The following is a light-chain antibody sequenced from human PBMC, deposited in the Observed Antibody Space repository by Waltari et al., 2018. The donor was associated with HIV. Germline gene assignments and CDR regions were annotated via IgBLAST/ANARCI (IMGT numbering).Light chain of an antibody. CDR3: QHYNIYPYT. CDR2: KAS. Sequence: DIQMTQAPYTLSASVGDRVTITCRSSPSISTWLAWYQQKPGEDPKLLISKASTLETGVPSRFSGSGSGTEFTLTISSLQPDEFATYFCQHYNIYPYTFGQGTKLEVK. J-gene: IGKJ2*01. V-gene: IGKV1-5*03. CDR1: PSISTW.